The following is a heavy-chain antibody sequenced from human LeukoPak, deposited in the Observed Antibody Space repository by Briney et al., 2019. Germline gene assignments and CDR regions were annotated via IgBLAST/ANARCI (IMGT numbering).Heavy chain of an antibody. V-gene: IGHV3-30*02. D-gene: IGHD3-10*01. Sequence: SGGSLRLSCAASGFTFSNYGMHWVRQAPGKGLQWVAFIRNDGNSKQYADSVKGRFTISRDNSKNTLYMQMNSLRVEDTAVYYCAKDNYGSGNYFDYWGQGTLVTVPS. CDR2: IRNDGNSK. CDR1: GFTFSNYG. CDR3: AKDNYGSGNYFDY. J-gene: IGHJ4*02.